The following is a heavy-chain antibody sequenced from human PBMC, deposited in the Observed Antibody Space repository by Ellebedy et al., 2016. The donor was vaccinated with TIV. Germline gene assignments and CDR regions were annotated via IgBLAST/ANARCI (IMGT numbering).Heavy chain of an antibody. D-gene: IGHD5-18*01. CDR3: ARVYKQLWLFFDY. CDR1: GFTFSSYW. Sequence: GESLKISXAASGFTFSSYWMHWVRQVPGKGLVWVSRINSDGSSTSYADSVKGRFTISRDNAKNTLYLQMNSLRAEDTAVYYCARVYKQLWLFFDYWGQGTLVTVSS. J-gene: IGHJ4*02. V-gene: IGHV3-74*01. CDR2: INSDGSST.